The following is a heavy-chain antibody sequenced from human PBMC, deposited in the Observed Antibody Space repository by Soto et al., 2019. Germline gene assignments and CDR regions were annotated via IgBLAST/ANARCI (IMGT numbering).Heavy chain of an antibody. CDR3: ARDPKTSGGQHWAFNYFDS. J-gene: IGHJ4*02. Sequence: LRLSWAASGFSFSISPMHWVRQAPGKGPEWVALISYDGTNKFYADSVKGRFTISRDNSKSTLYLQVDSLRPEDAAVYYCARDPKTSGGQHWAFNYFDSWGQGTLVTVSS. D-gene: IGHD7-27*01. CDR1: GFSFSISP. V-gene: IGHV3-30-3*01. CDR2: ISYDGTNK.